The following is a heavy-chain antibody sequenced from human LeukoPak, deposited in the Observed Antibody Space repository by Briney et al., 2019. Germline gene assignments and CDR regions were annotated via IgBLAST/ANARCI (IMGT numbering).Heavy chain of an antibody. J-gene: IGHJ3*02. CDR2: IKQDVSEK. D-gene: IGHD2-21*01. Sequence: GGSLRLSCAASGFTFSSYWMNWVRQAPGKGLEWVANIKQDVSEKYYVDSVKGRFTISRDNAKNSLYLQMNSLRAEDTAVYYCARSRPSSHIVVVVGASRVAFDIWGQGTMVTVSS. CDR1: GFTFSSYW. CDR3: ARSRPSSHIVVVVGASRVAFDI. V-gene: IGHV3-7*01.